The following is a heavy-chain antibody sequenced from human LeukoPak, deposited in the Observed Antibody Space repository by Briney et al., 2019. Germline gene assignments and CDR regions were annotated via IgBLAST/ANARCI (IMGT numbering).Heavy chain of an antibody. CDR1: GYTFTSYD. Sequence: ASVKVSCKASGYTFTSYDTNWMRQAPGQGLEWVGWMNPNSGNTGYAQTFQGKLTMTRNTSIKTAYMELSSLRSEDTAVYYCARRFYDNLTGHTWYDYWGQGTLVTVSS. D-gene: IGHD3-9*01. CDR2: MNPNSGNT. CDR3: ARRFYDNLTGHTWYDY. J-gene: IGHJ4*02. V-gene: IGHV1-8*01.